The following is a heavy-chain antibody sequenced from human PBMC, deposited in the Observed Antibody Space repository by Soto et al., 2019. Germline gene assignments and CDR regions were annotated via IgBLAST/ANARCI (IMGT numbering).Heavy chain of an antibody. J-gene: IGHJ4*02. D-gene: IGHD3-10*01. CDR2: ISYDGSNK. CDR3: AGDLSGDSHFDY. CDR1: GFTFSSYA. Sequence: QVQLVESGGGVVQPGRSLRLSCAASGFTFSSYAMHWVRQAPGKGLEWVAVISYDGSNKYYADSVKGRFTISRDNSKNTLYLQMNSLRAEDTAVCYCAGDLSGDSHFDYWGQGTLVTVSS. V-gene: IGHV3-30-3*01.